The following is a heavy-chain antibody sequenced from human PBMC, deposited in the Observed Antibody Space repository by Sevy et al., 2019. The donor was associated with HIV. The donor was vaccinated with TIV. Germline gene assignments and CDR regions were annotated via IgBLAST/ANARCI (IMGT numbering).Heavy chain of an antibody. CDR3: ARDHVKDGDLGDYYYYAMDV. V-gene: IGHV3-11*01. CDR1: GFTLSDYY. D-gene: IGHD4-17*01. J-gene: IGHJ6*02. CDR2: ITCSGSDI. Sequence: GGSLRLSCAASGFTLSDYYMSWIRQAPGKGLEWVSYITCSGSDIYYADSVTGRFTISRDNAKKSLYLQMNSVRSEDTAVYYCARDHVKDGDLGDYYYYAMDVWGQGTTVTVSS.